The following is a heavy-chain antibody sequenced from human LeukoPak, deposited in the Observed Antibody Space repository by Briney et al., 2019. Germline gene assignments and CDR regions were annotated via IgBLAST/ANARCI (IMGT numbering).Heavy chain of an antibody. Sequence: PSRTLSLTCTVSGVSISSGGYYWSWIRQYPGKGLEWIGYIYYSGSTYYNPSLKSRVTISVDTSKNQFSLKLSSVTAADTAVYYCARGSSSRYDYWGQGTLVTVSS. J-gene: IGHJ4*02. CDR2: IYYSGST. CDR1: GVSISSGGYY. D-gene: IGHD6-13*01. V-gene: IGHV4-31*03. CDR3: ARGSSSRYDY.